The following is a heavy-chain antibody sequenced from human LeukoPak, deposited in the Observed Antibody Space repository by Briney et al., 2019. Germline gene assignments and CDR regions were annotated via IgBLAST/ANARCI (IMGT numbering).Heavy chain of an antibody. Sequence: ASVKVSCKASGYTFTSYGISWVRQAPGQGLEWMGWISAYNGNTNYAQKLQGRVTMTTDTSTSTAHMELRSLRSDDTAVYYCARDLREYSSGWYPFDYWGQGTLVTVSS. CDR1: GYTFTSYG. V-gene: IGHV1-18*01. J-gene: IGHJ4*02. D-gene: IGHD6-19*01. CDR3: ARDLREYSSGWYPFDY. CDR2: ISAYNGNT.